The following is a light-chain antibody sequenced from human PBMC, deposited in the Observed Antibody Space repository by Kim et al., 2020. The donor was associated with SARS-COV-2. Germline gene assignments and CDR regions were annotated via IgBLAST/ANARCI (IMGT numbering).Light chain of an antibody. CDR1: SGHSSYA. CDR3: QTWGTGIQV. V-gene: IGLV4-69*01. Sequence: QLVLTQSPSASASLGASVKLTCTLSSGHSSYAIAWHQQQPEKGPRYLMKLNSYGSHSKGDGIPDRFSGSSSGAERYLTISSLQSEDEADYYCQTWGTGIQVFGGGTQLTVL. CDR2: LNSYGSH. J-gene: IGLJ3*02.